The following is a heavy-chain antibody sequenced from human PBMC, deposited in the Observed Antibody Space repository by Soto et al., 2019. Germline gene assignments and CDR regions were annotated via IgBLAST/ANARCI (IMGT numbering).Heavy chain of an antibody. CDR2: ISISGTTI. CDR1: GFTLSDYY. Sequence: GSLRLSCAASGFTLSDYYMTWIRQAPGKGLEWVSDISISGTTIHYADSVRGRFTISRDNAKNSLWLQMNTLRAEDTAVYYCARVGSTDWSYPRFDYWGQGALVTVSS. J-gene: IGHJ4*02. CDR3: ARVGSTDWSYPRFDY. V-gene: IGHV3-11*01. D-gene: IGHD3-9*01.